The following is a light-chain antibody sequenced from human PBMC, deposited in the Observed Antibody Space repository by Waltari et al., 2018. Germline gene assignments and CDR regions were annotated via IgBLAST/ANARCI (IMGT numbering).Light chain of an antibody. Sequence: SYALTQPPSVSVAPGQTARITSGGHNVGSETVHWYQREPEQAPVLVVYADSDRPLGNPERFSGSKSGIMATLTISRGEAGDEADYYCQVWDTTNDHVVFGGGTKLTVL. CDR1: NVGSET. J-gene: IGLJ2*01. CDR3: QVWDTTNDHVV. V-gene: IGLV3-21*02. CDR2: ADS.